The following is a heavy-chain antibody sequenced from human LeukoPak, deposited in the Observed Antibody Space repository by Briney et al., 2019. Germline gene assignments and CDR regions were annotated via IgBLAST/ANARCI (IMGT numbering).Heavy chain of an antibody. Sequence: SETLSLTCTVSGGSISSTIYYWAWLRQPPGEGLEWIGSIYYSGNTYYNPSLQSRATMSVDTSKNQFSLRLTSVTAADTTVYYCARQRSGWVFENWGQGTLVTVSS. J-gene: IGHJ4*02. V-gene: IGHV4-39*01. CDR2: IYYSGNT. CDR1: GGSISSTIYY. CDR3: ARQRSGWVFEN. D-gene: IGHD6-19*01.